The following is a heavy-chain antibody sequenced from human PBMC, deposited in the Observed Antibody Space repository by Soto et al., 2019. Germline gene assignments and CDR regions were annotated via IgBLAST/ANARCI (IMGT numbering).Heavy chain of an antibody. CDR3: ARGRGGTYDAFDI. D-gene: IGHD1-26*01. Sequence: SETLSLTCTVSSGSIGTYFWSWIRQPPGKGLEWIGYIYYSGTTNYNPSLKSRVTIFLDTPKNQFSPRLSSVTAADTAVYYCARGRGGTYDAFDIWGQGTLVTVSS. CDR2: IYYSGTT. V-gene: IGHV4-59*01. J-gene: IGHJ3*02. CDR1: SGSIGTYF.